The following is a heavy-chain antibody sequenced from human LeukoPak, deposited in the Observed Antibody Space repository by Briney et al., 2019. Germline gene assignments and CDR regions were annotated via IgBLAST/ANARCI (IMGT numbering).Heavy chain of an antibody. CDR3: ATGTDYYDSSGPSDY. CDR1: GFTFSSYA. V-gene: IGHV3-23*01. J-gene: IGHJ4*02. Sequence: GGSLRLSCAASGFTFSSYAMSWVRQAPGKGLEWVSAISGSGGSTYYADSVKGRFTISRDNSQKTLYLQMNSLRAEDTGVCYCATGTDYYDSSGPSDYWGQGTLVTVFS. CDR2: ISGSGGST. D-gene: IGHD3-22*01.